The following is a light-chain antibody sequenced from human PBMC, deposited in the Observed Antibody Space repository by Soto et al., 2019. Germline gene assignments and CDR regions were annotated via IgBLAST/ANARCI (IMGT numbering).Light chain of an antibody. CDR3: LQYNTFPWT. Sequence: DIQMPQSPSTLSGSVGDRVTITCRASQSISSWLAWYQQRPGKAPKILIYDASSLESGVPSRFRGSGSWTEFTLTISRLQPDDVATYYCLQYNTFPWTFGQGTKVDIK. CDR2: DAS. CDR1: QSISSW. V-gene: IGKV1-5*01. J-gene: IGKJ1*01.